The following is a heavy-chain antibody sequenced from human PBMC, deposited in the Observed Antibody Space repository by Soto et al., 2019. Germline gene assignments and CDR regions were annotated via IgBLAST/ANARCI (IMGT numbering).Heavy chain of an antibody. CDR3: ARDLGYYESDGYFDY. V-gene: IGHV3-11*01. CDR1: GFTFSDNY. CDR2: ISSSGSII. J-gene: IGHJ4*02. Sequence: VGSLRLSCAASGFTFSDNYMSWIRQAPGKGLEWVSYISSSGSIIYYADSVKGRFTISRDNAKNSLYLQMNSLRAEDTAVYYCARDLGYYESDGYFDYWGQGALVTVSS. D-gene: IGHD3-22*01.